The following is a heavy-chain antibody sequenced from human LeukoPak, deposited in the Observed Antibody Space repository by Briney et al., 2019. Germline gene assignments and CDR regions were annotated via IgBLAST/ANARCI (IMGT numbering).Heavy chain of an antibody. D-gene: IGHD3-16*01. V-gene: IGHV4-59*01. CDR1: GGSTDHYF. Sequence: SEILSLTCTVSGGSTDHYFWNWIRQTPGKGLEWIGYVYYSGSTVYNPSLQSRVSISIDTSKKQISLKLSSVTAADTAVYYCARDRGTYTYGGFDYWGQGTLVSVSS. CDR2: VYYSGST. J-gene: IGHJ4*02. CDR3: ARDRGTYTYGGFDY.